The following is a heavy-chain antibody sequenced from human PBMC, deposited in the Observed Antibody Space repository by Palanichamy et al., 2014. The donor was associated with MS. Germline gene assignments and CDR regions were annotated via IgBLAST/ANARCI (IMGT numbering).Heavy chain of an antibody. CDR3: ARGLLWFGEVPDY. J-gene: IGHJ4*02. CDR1: GFTFSDYY. V-gene: IGHV3-11*06. D-gene: IGHD3-10*01. Sequence: QVQLVESGGGLVKPGGPLRLSCAASGFTFSDYYMSWIRQAPGKGLEWVSYISSSSSYTNYADSVKGRFTISRDNAKNSLYLQMNSLRAEDTAVYYCARGLLWFGEVPDYWGQGTLVTVSS. CDR2: ISSSSSYT.